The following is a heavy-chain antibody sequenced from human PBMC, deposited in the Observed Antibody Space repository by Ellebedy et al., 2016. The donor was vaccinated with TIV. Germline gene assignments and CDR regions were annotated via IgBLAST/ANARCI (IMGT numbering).Heavy chain of an antibody. J-gene: IGHJ4*02. Sequence: GGSLRLXCAASGFTFSSYAMHWVRQAPGKGLEWVAVISYDGNNKYYADSVKGRFTISRDNSKNTLYLQMNSLRAEDTAVYYCARGSSDYYGDYEGCGHECYWGQGTLVTVSS. D-gene: IGHD4-17*01. V-gene: IGHV3-30-3*01. CDR2: ISYDGNNK. CDR3: ARGSSDYYGDYEGCGHECY. CDR1: GFTFSSYA.